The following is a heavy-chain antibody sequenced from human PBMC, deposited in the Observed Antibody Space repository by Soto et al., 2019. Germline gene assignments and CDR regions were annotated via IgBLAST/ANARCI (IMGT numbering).Heavy chain of an antibody. CDR2: IYSGGST. V-gene: IGHV3-66*01. D-gene: IGHD3-16*01. CDR3: ARDPWAADY. CDR1: GLTVSTKY. Sequence: GSLTLSCAASGLTVSTKYMSWVRQAPGKGLEWVSVIYSGGSTFYADSVRGRFTISRDNSKNTVNLQMNSLRAEDTAVYYCARDPWAADYWGQGTLVSVSS. J-gene: IGHJ4*02.